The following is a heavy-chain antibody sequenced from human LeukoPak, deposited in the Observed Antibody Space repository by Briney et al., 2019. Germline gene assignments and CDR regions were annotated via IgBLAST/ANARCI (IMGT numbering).Heavy chain of an antibody. CDR3: ARVTRIAARRYSDYYYMDV. CDR1: GYTLTGYY. CDR2: IEPNSGGT. D-gene: IGHD6-6*01. Sequence: ASVKVSCKASGYTLTGYYIHGVRQAPGQGVEGMGWIEPNSGGTNHAQKFQGRVTMNRETSISTAYMELSRLRSDDTAVYYCARVTRIAARRYSDYYYMDVWGKGATVTVSS. V-gene: IGHV1-2*02. J-gene: IGHJ6*03.